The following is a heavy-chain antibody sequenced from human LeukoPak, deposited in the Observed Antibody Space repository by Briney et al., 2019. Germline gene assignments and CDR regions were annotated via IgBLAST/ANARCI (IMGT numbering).Heavy chain of an antibody. J-gene: IGHJ6*03. Sequence: SVKVSCKASGGTFSSYAISWVRQAPGQGLEWMGGIIPIFGTANYAQKFQGRVTITADKSTSTAYMELSSLRSEDTAVYYCARAPYCSGGSCYSGYYYYYYMDVWGKGTTVTISS. D-gene: IGHD2-15*01. CDR1: GGTFSSYA. V-gene: IGHV1-69*06. CDR2: IIPIFGTA. CDR3: ARAPYCSGGSCYSGYYYYYYMDV.